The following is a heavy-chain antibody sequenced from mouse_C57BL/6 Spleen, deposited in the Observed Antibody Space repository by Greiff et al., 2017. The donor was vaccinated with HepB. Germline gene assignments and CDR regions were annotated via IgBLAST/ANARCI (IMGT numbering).Heavy chain of an antibody. V-gene: IGHV1-55*01. CDR3: ARGYYGKNYYAMDY. CDR2: IYPGSGST. CDR1: GYTFTSYW. J-gene: IGHJ4*01. D-gene: IGHD2-1*01. Sequence: QVQLKHPGAELVKPGASVKMSCKASGYTFTSYWITWVKQRPGQGLEWIGDIYPGSGSTNYNEKFKSKATLTVDTSSSTAYMQLSSLTSEDSAVYYCARGYYGKNYYAMDYWGQGTSVTVSS.